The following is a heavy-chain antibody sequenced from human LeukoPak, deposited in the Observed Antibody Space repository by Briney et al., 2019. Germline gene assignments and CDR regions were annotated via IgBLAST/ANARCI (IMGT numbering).Heavy chain of an antibody. J-gene: IGHJ4*02. D-gene: IGHD4-17*01. CDR2: IYYSGST. V-gene: IGHV4-59*08. CDR3: ANYPTVTRGV. CDR1: GGSISSYY. Sequence: SETLSLTCTVSGGSISSYYWSWIRQPPGKGLEWIGYIYYSGSTNYNPSLKSRVTISIDTSKNQFSLKLSSVTAADTAVYYCANYPTVTRGVWGQGTLVTVSS.